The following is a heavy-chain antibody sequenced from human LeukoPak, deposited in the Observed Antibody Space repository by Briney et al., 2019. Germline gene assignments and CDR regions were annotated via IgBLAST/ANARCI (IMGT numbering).Heavy chain of an antibody. J-gene: IGHJ4*02. D-gene: IGHD4-17*01. Sequence: SQTLSLTCTVFGGSISSGGFWSWIRQPPGKGLDWIGYIYYSGTTYYNPSLKSRVSISADTSKNHFSLRLSSVTAADTAVYYCARAGRDYGDWSPFFDYWGQGVLVTVSS. CDR2: IYYSGTT. CDR1: GGSISSGGF. CDR3: ARAGRDYGDWSPFFDY. V-gene: IGHV4-31*03.